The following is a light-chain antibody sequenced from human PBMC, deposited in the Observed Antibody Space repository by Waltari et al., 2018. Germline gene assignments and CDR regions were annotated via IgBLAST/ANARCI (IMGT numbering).Light chain of an antibody. CDR2: DVS. V-gene: IGLV2-14*03. Sequence: QSALTQPASVSGSPGQSVTISCTGTSSAVGGYNYVSWYQHHPGKAPKLMIYDVSNRPSGVSNRFSGSKSANTASLTISGLQAEDEADYYCSSYTSSRTRVFGGGTKLTVL. CDR3: SSYTSSRTRV. J-gene: IGLJ3*02. CDR1: SSAVGGYNY.